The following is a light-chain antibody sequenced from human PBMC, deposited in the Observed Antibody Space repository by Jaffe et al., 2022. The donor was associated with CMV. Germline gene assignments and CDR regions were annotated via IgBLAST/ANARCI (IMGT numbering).Light chain of an antibody. CDR1: SSDVGAYNY. Sequence: QSALTQPASVSGSPGQSITISCTGTSSDVGAYNYVSWYQQHPDKAPKLMIFDVSFRPSGVSSRFSGSKSGNTASLTISGLQSEDEADYYCSSYTTTSTVIFGGGTKLTVL. CDR3: SSYTTTSTVI. V-gene: IGLV2-14*03. CDR2: DVS. J-gene: IGLJ2*01.